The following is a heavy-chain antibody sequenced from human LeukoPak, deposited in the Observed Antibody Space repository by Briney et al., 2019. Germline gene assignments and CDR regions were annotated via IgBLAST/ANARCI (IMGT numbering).Heavy chain of an antibody. J-gene: IGHJ2*01. CDR1: GFTFRSYW. Sequence: RSGGSLRLSCAASGFTFRSYWMTWVRRAPGKGLEWVASIKPDGSEKYYVDSVKGRFTISRDNTKNSLYLQMNSLRAEDTAVYYCARGSYYDGSGYVNWYFDLWGRGTLVTVSS. V-gene: IGHV3-7*01. D-gene: IGHD3-22*01. CDR3: ARGSYYDGSGYVNWYFDL. CDR2: IKPDGSEK.